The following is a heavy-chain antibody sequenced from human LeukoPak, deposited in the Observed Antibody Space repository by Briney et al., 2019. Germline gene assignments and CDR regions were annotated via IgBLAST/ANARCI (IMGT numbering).Heavy chain of an antibody. J-gene: IGHJ4*02. CDR3: AKWRYDYVWGSYRLFDY. V-gene: IGHV3-23*01. Sequence: DSVKGRFTISRDNSKNTLCLQMNSLRAEDTAVYYCAKWRYDYVWGSYRLFDYWGQGTLVTVSS. D-gene: IGHD3-16*02.